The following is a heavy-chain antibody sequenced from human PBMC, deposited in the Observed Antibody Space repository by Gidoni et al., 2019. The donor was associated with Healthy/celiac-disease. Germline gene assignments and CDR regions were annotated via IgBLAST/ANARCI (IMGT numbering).Heavy chain of an antibody. V-gene: IGHV4-34*01. CDR3: ARADIVVVPAASSSWYFDL. Sequence: QVQLQQWGAGLLKPSETLSLTCAVYGGSFSGYYWRWIRQPPGKGLEWIGEINHSGSTNYNPSLKSRVTISVDTSKNQFSLKLSSVTAADTAVYYCARADIVVVPAASSSWYFDLWGRGTLVTVSS. CDR2: INHSGST. J-gene: IGHJ2*01. D-gene: IGHD2-2*01. CDR1: GGSFSGYY.